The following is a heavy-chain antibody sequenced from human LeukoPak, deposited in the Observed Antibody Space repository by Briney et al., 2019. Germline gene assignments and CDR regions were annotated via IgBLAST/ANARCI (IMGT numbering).Heavy chain of an antibody. CDR1: GFTFSSCE. CDR3: ARQSGGILRAFDI. J-gene: IGHJ3*02. Sequence: GRSLRLSCAASGFTFSSCEMNWVRQAPGKGLEWVSYISSSGNTIYYADSVKGRFTISRDNAKNTVYLQMNSLRAEDTAVYYCARQSGGILRAFDIWGQGTMVTVSS. V-gene: IGHV3-48*03. D-gene: IGHD3-16*01. CDR2: ISSSGNTI.